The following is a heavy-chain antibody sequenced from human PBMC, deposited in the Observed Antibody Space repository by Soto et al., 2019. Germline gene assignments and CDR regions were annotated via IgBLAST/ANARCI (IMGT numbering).Heavy chain of an antibody. CDR3: ARDGRLVNYYYYGMDV. CDR1: GGSISSGAYY. D-gene: IGHD6-13*01. Sequence: QVQLQESGPGLVKPSQTLSLTCSVSGGSISSGAYYWTWIRQHPGKGLEWIGYIYYSGSTYYNPSLKSRVIISVDTSKNQFSLKLRSVTAADTAVYYCARDGRLVNYYYYGMDVWGQGTTVTVSS. V-gene: IGHV4-31*03. CDR2: IYYSGST. J-gene: IGHJ6*02.